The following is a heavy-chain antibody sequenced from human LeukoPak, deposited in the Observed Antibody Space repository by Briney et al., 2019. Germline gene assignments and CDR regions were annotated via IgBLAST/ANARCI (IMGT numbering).Heavy chain of an antibody. V-gene: IGHV1-18*04. CDR1: GYTFTSYY. J-gene: IGHJ4*02. CDR2: ISAYNGNT. Sequence: ASVKVSCKASGYTFTSYYMHWVRQAPGQGLEWMGWISAYNGNTNYAQKLQGRVTMTTDTSTSTAYMELRSLRSDDTAVYYCARGPRYQIFDYWGQGTLVTVSS. CDR3: ARGPRYQIFDY. D-gene: IGHD1-14*01.